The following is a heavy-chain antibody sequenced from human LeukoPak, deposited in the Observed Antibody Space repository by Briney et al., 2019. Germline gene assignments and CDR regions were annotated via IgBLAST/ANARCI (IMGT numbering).Heavy chain of an antibody. D-gene: IGHD3-10*01. CDR2: IYYSGST. Sequence: PSETLSLTCTASGGSISTFHWSWIRQPPGKGLEWIGYIYYSGSTDYNPSLRSRVSISVDTSKNQFSLNLNFVTAADTAVYYCARAVYGSGSYPFDYWGQGTLVTVSS. J-gene: IGHJ4*02. CDR1: GGSISTFH. CDR3: ARAVYGSGSYPFDY. V-gene: IGHV4-59*01.